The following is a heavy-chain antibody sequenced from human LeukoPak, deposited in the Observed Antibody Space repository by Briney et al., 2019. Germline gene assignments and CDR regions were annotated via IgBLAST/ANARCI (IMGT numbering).Heavy chain of an antibody. CDR3: ARQTFDSGSPFYTY. J-gene: IGHJ4*02. V-gene: IGHV4-38-2*01. CDR1: GYFISTISSSYY. D-gene: IGHD3-10*01. CDR2: IHHGGNS. Sequence: SETLSLTCAVSGYFISTISSSYYWGWIRQPPGKGLEWIGSIHHGGNSYYNPSLKGRLTISVDTSKNQFSLKLSSLTAADTATYYCARQTFDSGSPFYTYWGQGTPVTVSS.